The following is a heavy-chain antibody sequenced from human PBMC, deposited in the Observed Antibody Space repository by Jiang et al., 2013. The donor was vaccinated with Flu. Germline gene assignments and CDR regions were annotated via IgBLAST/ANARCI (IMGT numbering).Heavy chain of an antibody. D-gene: IGHD3-9*01. J-gene: IGHJ4*02. Sequence: QLVESGGGLVKPGGSLRLSCAASGFTFSNAWMSWVRQAPGKGLEWVGRIKSKPDGETMDYGAPVKGRFSISRDDSKNTLYLQMNSLKTEDTAVYYCCTPFDDPGGLDYWGQGTLVTVSS. CDR3: CTPFDDPGGLDY. V-gene: IGHV3-15*01. CDR2: IKSKPDGETM. CDR1: GFTFSNAW.